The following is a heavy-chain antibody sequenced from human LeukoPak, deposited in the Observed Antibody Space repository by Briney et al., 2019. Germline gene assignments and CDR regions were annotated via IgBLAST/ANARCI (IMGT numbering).Heavy chain of an antibody. V-gene: IGHV1-69*05. CDR2: IIPIFGTA. D-gene: IGHD5-24*01. CDR1: GGTFSSYA. Sequence: SVKVSCKASGGTFSSYAISWVRQAPGQGLEWMGRIIPIFGTANYAQKFQGRVAITTDESTSTAYMELSSLRSEDTAVYYCARAGRDGYNRLLDYWGQGTLVTVSS. CDR3: ARAGRDGYNRLLDY. J-gene: IGHJ4*02.